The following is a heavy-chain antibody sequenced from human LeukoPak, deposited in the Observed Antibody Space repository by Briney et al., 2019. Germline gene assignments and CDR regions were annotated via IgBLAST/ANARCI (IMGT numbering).Heavy chain of an antibody. Sequence: ASVKVSCKASGYTFTGYYMHWVRQAPGQGLEWMGWINPNSGGTNYAQKFQGRVTMTRDTSISTAYMELSRLRSGDTAVYYCARVGGVVSGNWFDPWGQGTLVTVSS. J-gene: IGHJ5*02. V-gene: IGHV1-2*02. CDR3: ARVGGVVSGNWFDP. CDR1: GYTFTGYY. CDR2: INPNSGGT. D-gene: IGHD3-3*01.